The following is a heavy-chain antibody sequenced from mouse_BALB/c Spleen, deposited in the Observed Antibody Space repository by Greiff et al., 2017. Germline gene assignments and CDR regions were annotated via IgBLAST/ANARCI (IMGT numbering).Heavy chain of an antibody. J-gene: IGHJ4*01. Sequence: VQGVESGAELMKPGASVKISCKATGYTFSSYWIEWVKQRPGHGLEWIGEILPGSGSTNYNEKFKGKATFTADTSSNTAYMQLSSLTSEDSAVYYCARYDGYYFYAMDYWGQGTSVTVSS. CDR3: ARYDGYYFYAMDY. CDR1: GYTFSSYW. CDR2: ILPGSGST. D-gene: IGHD2-3*01. V-gene: IGHV1-9*01.